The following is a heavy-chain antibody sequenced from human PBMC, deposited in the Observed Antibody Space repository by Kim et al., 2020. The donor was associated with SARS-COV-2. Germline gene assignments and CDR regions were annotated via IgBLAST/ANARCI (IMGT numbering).Heavy chain of an antibody. J-gene: IGHJ4*02. CDR1: GFTFSTSG. CDR3: AEVIRFYYDSTAPSKTDF. D-gene: IGHD3-22*01. Sequence: GGSLRLSCAASGFTFSTSGMHWVRQAPGKGLEWVAVISNDGSKKYYAASVKGRFIISRDNSRNTLYLEMNSLRAEDTALYYCAEVIRFYYDSTAPSKTDFWGQGTLVTVSS. V-gene: IGHV3-30*18. CDR2: ISNDGSKK.